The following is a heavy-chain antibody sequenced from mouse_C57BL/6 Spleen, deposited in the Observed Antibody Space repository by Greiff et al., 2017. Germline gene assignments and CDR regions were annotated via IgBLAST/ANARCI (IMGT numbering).Heavy chain of an antibody. CDR2: ISDGGSYT. J-gene: IGHJ2*01. V-gene: IGHV5-4*01. D-gene: IGHD3-3*01. Sequence: EVKLMESGGGLVKPGGSLKLSCAASGFTFSSYAMTWVRQTPEKRLEWVATISDGGSYTYYPDNVKGRFTISRDNAKNNLYLQMSHLKSEDTAMYYCAREGDGLFDYWGQGTTLTVSS. CDR1: GFTFSSYA. CDR3: AREGDGLFDY.